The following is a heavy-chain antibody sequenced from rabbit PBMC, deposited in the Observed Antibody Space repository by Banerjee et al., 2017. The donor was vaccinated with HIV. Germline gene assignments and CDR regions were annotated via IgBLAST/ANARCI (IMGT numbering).Heavy chain of an antibody. J-gene: IGHJ3*01. D-gene: IGHD8-1*01. V-gene: IGHV1S45*01. CDR1: GFSFSSYW. Sequence: QEQLVESGGGLVKPEGSLTLTCTASGFSFSSYWICWVRQAPGKGLEWIACIYASSRGSNYYATWAKGRFTISKASSTTVTLQMTSLTAADTATYFCARDSYTGSAGIGYVLSLWGQGTLVTV. CDR2: IYASSRGSN. CDR3: ARDSYTGSAGIGYVLSL.